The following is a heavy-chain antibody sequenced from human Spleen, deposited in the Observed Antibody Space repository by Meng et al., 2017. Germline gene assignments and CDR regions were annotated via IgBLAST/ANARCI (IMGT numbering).Heavy chain of an antibody. V-gene: IGHV1-2*02. CDR2: INSDSGGT. CDR3: ARDRSAWYGWYFDF. J-gene: IGHJ2*01. CDR1: GYTFTAYY. Sequence: ASVKVSCKASGYTFTAYYIHWLRQAPGQGLEWMGWINSDSGGTNYAQKFQGRVTMTRDSPISTAYMELSSLTSDDTAIYYCARDRSAWYGWYFDFWGRGTLVTSPQ. D-gene: IGHD6-19*01.